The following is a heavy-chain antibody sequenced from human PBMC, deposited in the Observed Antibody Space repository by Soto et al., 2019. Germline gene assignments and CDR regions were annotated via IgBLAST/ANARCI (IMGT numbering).Heavy chain of an antibody. Sequence: GASVKVSCKASGGTFSSHRINWVRQDPGQGLEWVGGIVPIYRTADYAQKFQGRVTITADESARTSYMELRSLKSQDTAVYYCVRDSGAKLSSSWGQGTLVTVSS. V-gene: IGHV1-69*13. D-gene: IGHD6-13*01. CDR1: GGTFSSHR. CDR3: VRDSGAKLSSS. J-gene: IGHJ4*02. CDR2: IVPIYRTA.